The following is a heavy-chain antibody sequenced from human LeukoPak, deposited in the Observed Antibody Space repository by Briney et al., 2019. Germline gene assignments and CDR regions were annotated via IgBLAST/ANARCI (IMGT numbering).Heavy chain of an antibody. CDR1: GGSISSSSYY. J-gene: IGHJ6*03. CDR3: ARASVFGGATITGDYYYMDV. Sequence: MTSETLSLTCTVSGGSISSSSYYWGWIRQPPGKGLEWIGSIYYSGSTYYNPSLKSRVTISVDTSKNQFSLKLSSVTAADTAVYYCARASVFGGATITGDYYYMDVRGKGTTVTVSS. V-gene: IGHV4-39*07. D-gene: IGHD5-12*01. CDR2: IYYSGST.